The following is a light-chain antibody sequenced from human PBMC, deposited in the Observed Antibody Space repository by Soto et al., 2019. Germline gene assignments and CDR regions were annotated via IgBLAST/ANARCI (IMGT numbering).Light chain of an antibody. Sequence: EIVMTQSPATLSVSPGERATLSCRASQSININLAWYQQKPGQAPRLLIYDTSSRATGIPDRFSGSGSGTDLTRTLRRLGNEDCAVFCCQQYGTSEIIFGQGTRLEIK. CDR1: QSININ. CDR3: QQYGTSEII. V-gene: IGKV3D-15*01. CDR2: DTS. J-gene: IGKJ5*01.